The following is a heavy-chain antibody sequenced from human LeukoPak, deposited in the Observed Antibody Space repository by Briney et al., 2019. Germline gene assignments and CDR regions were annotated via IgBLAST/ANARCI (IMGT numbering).Heavy chain of an antibody. D-gene: IGHD3-22*01. CDR1: GFSLSTSGMC. CDR2: IDWDDDK. Sequence: SGPALVKPTQTLTLTCTFSGFSLSTSGMCVSWIRQPPVKALEWLARIDWDDDKYYSTSLKTRLTISKDTSKNQVVLTMTNMDPVDTATYYCARIRHYYDSSGYYPHIDYWGQGTLVTVSS. J-gene: IGHJ4*02. V-gene: IGHV2-70*11. CDR3: ARIRHYYDSSGYYPHIDY.